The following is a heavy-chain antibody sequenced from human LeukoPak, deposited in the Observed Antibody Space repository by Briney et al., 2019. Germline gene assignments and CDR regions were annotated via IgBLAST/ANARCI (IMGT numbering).Heavy chain of an antibody. D-gene: IGHD3-22*01. CDR2: IYHSGST. J-gene: IGHJ4*02. Sequence: PSETLSLTCTVSGYSISSGYYWGWIRQPPGKGLEWIGSIYHSGSTYYNPSLKSRVTISVDTSKNQFSLKLSSVTAADTAVYYCATYYYDSSGYYPPGYFDYWGQGTLVTVSS. V-gene: IGHV4-38-2*02. CDR1: GYSISSGYY. CDR3: ATYYYDSSGYYPPGYFDY.